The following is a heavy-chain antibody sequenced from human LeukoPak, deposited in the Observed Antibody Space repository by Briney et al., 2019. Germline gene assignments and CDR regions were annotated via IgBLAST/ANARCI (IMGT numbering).Heavy chain of an antibody. V-gene: IGHV4-61*02. CDR2: IYTSGST. Sequence: SETLSPTCTVSGGSISSGSYYWSWIRQPAGKGLEWIGRIYTSGSTNYNPSLKSQVTISVDTSKNQFSLKLNSVTAADTAVYYCARAQEYDFWSGNPFDYWGQGTLVTVSS. D-gene: IGHD3-3*01. CDR1: GGSISSGSYY. CDR3: ARAQEYDFWSGNPFDY. J-gene: IGHJ4*02.